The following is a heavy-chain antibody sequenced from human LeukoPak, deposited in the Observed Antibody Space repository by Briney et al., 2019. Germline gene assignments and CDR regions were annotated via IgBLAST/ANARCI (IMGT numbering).Heavy chain of an antibody. Sequence: TGGSLRLSCAASGFTFSSYWMHWVRQAPGKGLVWVSRINSDGSSTSYADSVKGRFTISRDNSNNTLYLQMNSLRAEDTAVYYCAKEPGLAMGSSLDYWGQGALVTVSS. CDR1: GFTFSSYW. J-gene: IGHJ4*02. CDR3: AKEPGLAMGSSLDY. D-gene: IGHD5-18*01. CDR2: INSDGSST. V-gene: IGHV3-74*01.